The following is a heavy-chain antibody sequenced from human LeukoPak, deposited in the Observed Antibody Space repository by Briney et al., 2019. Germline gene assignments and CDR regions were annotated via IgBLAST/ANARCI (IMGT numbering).Heavy chain of an antibody. CDR2: MNPNSGNT. D-gene: IGHD3-10*01. CDR1: GYTFTSYD. CDR3: ARRVVRGVKVYFYY. J-gene: IGHJ4*02. V-gene: IGHV1-8*01. Sequence: GASVKVSCKASGYTFTSYDINWVRQATGQGLEWMGWMNPNSGNTGYAQKFQGRVTMTRNTSISTAYMELSSLRSEDTAVYYCARRVVRGVKVYFYYWGQGTLVTVSS.